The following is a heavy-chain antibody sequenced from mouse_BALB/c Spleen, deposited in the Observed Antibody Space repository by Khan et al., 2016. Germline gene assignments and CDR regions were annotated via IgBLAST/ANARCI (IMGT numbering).Heavy chain of an antibody. D-gene: IGHD1-1*01. V-gene: IGHV5-6-5*01. CDR1: GFIFSSYA. Sequence: EVELVESGGGLVKPGGSLKLSCAASGFIFSSYAMSWVRQIPEKRLEWVASISSGGSTYYPDSVKGRFTISRENARNILYMQMSSLRCEDTAMYYCAREDYGSTYAMDYGGRGTSVTVSA. CDR3: AREDYGSTYAMDY. J-gene: IGHJ4*01. CDR2: ISSGGST.